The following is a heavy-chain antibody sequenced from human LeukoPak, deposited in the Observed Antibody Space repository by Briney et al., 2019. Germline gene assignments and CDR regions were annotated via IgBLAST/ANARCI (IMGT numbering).Heavy chain of an antibody. CDR1: GYTFTGYY. CDR2: INPNSGGT. D-gene: IGHD5-18*01. Sequence: GASVKVSCKASGYTFTGYYMHWVRQAPGQGLEWMGWINPNSGGTNYAQKFQGRVTMTRDTSISTAYMELSRLRSDDTAVYYCARQFYTAIVLFWFDPWGLGTLVTVSS. V-gene: IGHV1-2*02. J-gene: IGHJ5*02. CDR3: ARQFYTAIVLFWFDP.